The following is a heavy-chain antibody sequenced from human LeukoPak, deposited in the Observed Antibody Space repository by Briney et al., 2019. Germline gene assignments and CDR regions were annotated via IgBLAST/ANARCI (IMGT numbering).Heavy chain of an antibody. CDR1: GVSISSSNW. CDR3: ARGGGMVRSKDI. Sequence: PSETLCLTCAASGVSISSSNWWWWGREPPGKLLGWFGVIYHSGSTNYNPSLKSRVTISVDKSKNQLSLKLSSVTAADTAVYYCARGGGMVRSKDIWGQGTMVTVSP. D-gene: IGHD3-10*01. J-gene: IGHJ3*02. V-gene: IGHV4-4*02. CDR2: IYHSGST.